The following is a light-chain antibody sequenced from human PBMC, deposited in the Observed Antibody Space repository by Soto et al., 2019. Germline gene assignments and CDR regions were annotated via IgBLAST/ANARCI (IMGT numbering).Light chain of an antibody. J-gene: IGLJ3*02. CDR2: IDN. CDR3: ASWDDSLSAEV. Sequence: QSVLTQPPSASGTPGQTVTISCSGTSSSIGSNTVNWYQQLPGTAPELLIYIDNQRPSGVPDRFSGSKSGTSASLAISGLQSEDEADYYCASWDDSLSAEVFGGGTKLTVL. V-gene: IGLV1-44*01. CDR1: SSSIGSNT.